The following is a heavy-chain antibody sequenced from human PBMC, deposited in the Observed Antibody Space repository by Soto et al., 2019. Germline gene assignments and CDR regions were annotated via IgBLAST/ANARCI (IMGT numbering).Heavy chain of an antibody. V-gene: IGHV3-23*01. CDR2: TSGSGGST. CDR1: GFTFSSYA. Sequence: GGSLRLSCAASGFTFSSYAMSWVRQAPGKGLEWVSATSGSGGSTYYADSVKGRFTISRDNSKNTLYLQMNSLRAEDTAVYYCAKDMAGYYDSSGFDYWGQGTLVTVSS. J-gene: IGHJ4*02. CDR3: AKDMAGYYDSSGFDY. D-gene: IGHD3-22*01.